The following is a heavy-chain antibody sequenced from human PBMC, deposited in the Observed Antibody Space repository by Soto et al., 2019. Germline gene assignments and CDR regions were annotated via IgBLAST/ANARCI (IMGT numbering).Heavy chain of an antibody. CDR1: GFTFSSSW. Sequence: EVQLVESGGGLVQPGGSLRLSCAASGFTFSSSWMNWVRQAPGKGLEWVADIKQDGSEKYYVDSLKGRFTISRDNAKNSLYLQMNSLRAEDTAVYYCARGDYYVRRFDSWCQGTLVTVSS. V-gene: IGHV3-7*03. CDR2: IKQDGSEK. D-gene: IGHD3-10*02. J-gene: IGHJ4*02. CDR3: ARGDYYVRRFDS.